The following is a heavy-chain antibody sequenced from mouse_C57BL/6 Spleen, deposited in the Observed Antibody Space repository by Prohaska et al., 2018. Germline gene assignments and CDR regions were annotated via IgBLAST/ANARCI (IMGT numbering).Heavy chain of an antibody. V-gene: IGHV1-50*01. CDR2: IDPSDSYT. D-gene: IGHD2-4*01. Sequence: QSTGQGLEWFGEIDPSDSYTNYNQKFKGKVTLTVVTSSSTAYMQLSSLTSEDSAVYYCARRGAYDYDGRDWYFDVWGTGTTVTVSS. J-gene: IGHJ1*03. CDR3: ARRGAYDYDGRDWYFDV.